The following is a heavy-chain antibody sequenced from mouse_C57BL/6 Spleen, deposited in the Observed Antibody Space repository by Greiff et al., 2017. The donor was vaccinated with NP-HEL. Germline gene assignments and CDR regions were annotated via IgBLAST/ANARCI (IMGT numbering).Heavy chain of an antibody. D-gene: IGHD4-1*01. CDR1: GYTFTSYW. CDR3: ARGGTDYYAMDY. Sequence: VQLQQPGAELVRPGSSVKPSCKASGYTFTSYWMHWVKQRPIQGLEWIGNIDPSDSETHYNQKFKDKATLTVDKSSSTAYMQLSSLTSEDSAVYYCARGGTDYYAMDYWGQVTSVTVSS. J-gene: IGHJ4*01. V-gene: IGHV1-52*01. CDR2: IDPSDSET.